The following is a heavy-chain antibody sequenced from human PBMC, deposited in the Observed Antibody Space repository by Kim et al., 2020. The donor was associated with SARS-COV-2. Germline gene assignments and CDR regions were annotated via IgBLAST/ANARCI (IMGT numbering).Heavy chain of an antibody. CDR2: IDTNNGKP. J-gene: IGHJ4*02. CDR1: GYTFTTYG. D-gene: IGHD5-12*01. CDR3: ARDYNKDGYNFGY. Sequence: ASVKVSCKASGYTFTTYGMNWVRQAPGQGLEWMGWIDTNNGKPKYAQGFTGRFVFSLDTSVSTAYLQISSLKAEDTAVYYCARDYNKDGYNFGYWGQGTLVTVSS. V-gene: IGHV7-4-1*02.